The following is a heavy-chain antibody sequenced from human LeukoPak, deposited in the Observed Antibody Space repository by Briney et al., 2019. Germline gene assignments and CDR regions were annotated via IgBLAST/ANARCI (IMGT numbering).Heavy chain of an antibody. J-gene: IGHJ4*02. CDR3: AREGSSGSYYED. Sequence: ASVKVSCKASGYTFTGYYMHWVRQAPGQGLEWMGWINPNSGGTNYAQKFQGRVTMTRDTSISTAYMELSGLRSDDTAVYYCAREGSSGSYYEDWGQGTLVTVSS. D-gene: IGHD1-26*01. CDR2: INPNSGGT. V-gene: IGHV1-2*02. CDR1: GYTFTGYY.